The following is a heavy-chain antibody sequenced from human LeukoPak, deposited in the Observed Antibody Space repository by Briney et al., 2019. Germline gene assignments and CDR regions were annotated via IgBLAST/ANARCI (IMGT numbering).Heavy chain of an antibody. CDR1: GGSISSYY. CDR2: IYYSGST. J-gene: IGHJ4*02. D-gene: IGHD6-19*01. CDR3: ARGMAGTSYFFDS. Sequence: SETLSLTCTVSGGSISSYYRSWIRQPPGKGLEWIGYIYYSGSTNYNPSLKSRVTISVDTSKNQFSLKLSSVTAADTAVYYCARGMAGTSYFFDSWGQGTLVTVSS. V-gene: IGHV4-59*08.